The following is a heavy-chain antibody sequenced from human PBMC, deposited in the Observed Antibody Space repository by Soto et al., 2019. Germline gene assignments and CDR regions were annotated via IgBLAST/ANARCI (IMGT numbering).Heavy chain of an antibody. J-gene: IGHJ1*01. Sequence: ASVKVSCKASGYTFNSYGISWVRQAPGQGLEWMGWIGAYNGNTNYAQQLQGRVTMTTDTSTSTAYMELRSLRSDDTAVYYCARDIGYCSAGSCYPEYFQHWGQGTLVTVSS. CDR3: ARDIGYCSAGSCYPEYFQH. CDR1: GYTFNSYG. V-gene: IGHV1-18*01. CDR2: IGAYNGNT. D-gene: IGHD2-15*01.